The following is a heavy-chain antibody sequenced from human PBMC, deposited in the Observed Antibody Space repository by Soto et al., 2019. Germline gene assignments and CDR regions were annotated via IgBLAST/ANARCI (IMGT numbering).Heavy chain of an antibody. CDR3: ARLRIATNNYKWFDP. V-gene: IGHV4-31*03. D-gene: IGHD2-21*01. CDR1: GAALKSGNYY. J-gene: IGHJ5*02. Sequence: SETLSLTCSVSGAALKSGNYYWSWIRQVPGKGLEWIGHIYVTGAVDYNPSLRDRITISQDTSERQFSLNLRLVTAADTAVYYCARLRIATNNYKWFDPWGQGTLVTVSS. CDR2: IYVTGAV.